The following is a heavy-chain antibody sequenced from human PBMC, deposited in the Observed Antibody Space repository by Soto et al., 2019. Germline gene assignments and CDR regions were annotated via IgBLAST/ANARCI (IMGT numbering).Heavy chain of an antibody. J-gene: IGHJ4*02. CDR3: ARDGVAGTGFDY. CDR1: GFTFSSYE. V-gene: IGHV3-48*03. Sequence: EVQLVESGGGLVQPGGSLRLSCAASGFTFSSYEMNWVRQAPGKGLEWVSYISSSGSNIYYADSVKGRFTISRDNAKNSLYLQMNSLRAEDTAVYYCARDGVAGTGFDYWGQGTLVTVSS. CDR2: ISSSGSNI. D-gene: IGHD6-19*01.